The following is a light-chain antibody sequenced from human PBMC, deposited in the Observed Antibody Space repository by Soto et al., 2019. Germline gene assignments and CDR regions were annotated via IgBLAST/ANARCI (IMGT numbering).Light chain of an antibody. J-gene: IGLJ2*01. Sequence: QSVLTQPRSVSGSPGQSVTISCSGTSSDVGGYEYVSWYQQHPGKAPTLIIYHVAQRPSGVPDRFSASKSGTTASLTISGLPAEDEAEYFCCSYAAGQTLVFGGGTKLTVL. CDR2: HVA. CDR3: CSYAAGQTLV. V-gene: IGLV2-11*01. CDR1: SSDVGGYEY.